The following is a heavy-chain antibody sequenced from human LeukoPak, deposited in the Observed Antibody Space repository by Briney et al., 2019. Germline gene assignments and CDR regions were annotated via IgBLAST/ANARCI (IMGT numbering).Heavy chain of an antibody. D-gene: IGHD1-26*01. J-gene: IGHJ4*02. Sequence: PGGSLRLSCAASGFTFSSYWMSWVRQAPGKGLEWVANIKQDGSEKYYVDSVKGRFTISRDNAKNSLYLQMNSLRAEDTAVYYCASFGRELLFDYWGQGTLVTVSS. CDR3: ASFGRELLFDY. CDR2: IKQDGSEK. CDR1: GFTFSSYW. V-gene: IGHV3-7*01.